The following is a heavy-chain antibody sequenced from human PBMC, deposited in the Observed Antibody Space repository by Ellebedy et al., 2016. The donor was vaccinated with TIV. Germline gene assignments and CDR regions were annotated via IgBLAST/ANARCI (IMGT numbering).Heavy chain of an antibody. D-gene: IGHD4-23*01. J-gene: IGHJ4*02. CDR2: INPGNGNA. CDR3: ARTFEYGDNYFLDY. V-gene: IGHV1-3*01. Sequence: ASVKVSXXATAYTFTTFALHWVRQAPGQRLEWMGWINPGNGNAKSSQKFQGRLTISRDITVSVAYMELSSLRPEDTAVYYCARTFEYGDNYFLDYWGQGTLVTVSS. CDR1: AYTFTTFA.